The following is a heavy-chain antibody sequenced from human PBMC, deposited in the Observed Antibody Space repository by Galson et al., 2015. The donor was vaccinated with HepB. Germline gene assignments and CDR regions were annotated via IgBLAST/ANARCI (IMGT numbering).Heavy chain of an antibody. CDR3: ARVRLRGSSHDALDI. D-gene: IGHD6-13*01. J-gene: IGHJ3*02. Sequence: QSGAEVKKPGEYLRISCKGSGYSFTNYWINWVRQMPGKGLEWMGRIDPDDSYTNYSPSSQGHVTISADKSISTASLQWSSLEASDTAMYYCARVRLRGSSHDALDIWGQGTMVTVSS. V-gene: IGHV5-10-1*01. CDR1: GYSFTNYW. CDR2: IDPDDSYT.